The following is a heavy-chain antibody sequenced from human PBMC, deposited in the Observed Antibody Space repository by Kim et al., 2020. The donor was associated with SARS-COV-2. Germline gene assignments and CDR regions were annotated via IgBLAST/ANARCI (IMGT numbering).Heavy chain of an antibody. CDR3: ARETCRWFGGAFDF. V-gene: IGHV3-23*01. D-gene: IGHD3-10*01. J-gene: IGHJ3*01. Sequence: AASLRGRFTNSRDNAKHTRYLQMNSLRAEDTAIYFCARETCRWFGGAFDFWGQGTLVAVSS.